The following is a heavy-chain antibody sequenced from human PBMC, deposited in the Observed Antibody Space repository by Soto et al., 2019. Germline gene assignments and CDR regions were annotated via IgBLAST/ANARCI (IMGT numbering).Heavy chain of an antibody. CDR1: GGSTSSGGYY. CDR2: IYYNGNT. D-gene: IGHD2-2*01. CDR3: ARGGYCSSTSCYLDAFDI. V-gene: IGHV4-31*03. J-gene: IGHJ3*02. Sequence: SETLSLTCTVSGGSTSSGGYYWSWIRQHPGQGLEWIGYIYYNGNTYYNPSLKSRVTIPVDTSKNQFSLKLSSVTAADTAVYYCARGGYCSSTSCYLDAFDIWGQGTMVTVSS.